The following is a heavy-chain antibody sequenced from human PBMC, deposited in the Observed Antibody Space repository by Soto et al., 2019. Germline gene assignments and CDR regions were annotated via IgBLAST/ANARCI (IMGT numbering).Heavy chain of an antibody. CDR3: ARDGGSGWYDGVAFDI. J-gene: IGHJ3*02. CDR1: GGSISSGGYY. D-gene: IGHD6-19*01. V-gene: IGHV4-31*03. Sequence: QVQLQESGPGLVKPSQTLSLTCTVSGGSISSGGYYWSWIRQHPGKGLEWIGYIYYSGSTYYNPSLKSRVTISVDTSKNQFSVKLSSVTAADTAVYYCARDGGSGWYDGVAFDIWGQGTMVTVSS. CDR2: IYYSGST.